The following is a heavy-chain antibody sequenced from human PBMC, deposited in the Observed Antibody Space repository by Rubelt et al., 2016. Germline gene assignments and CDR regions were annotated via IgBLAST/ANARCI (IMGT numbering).Heavy chain of an antibody. CDR2: ISAYNGNT. J-gene: IGHJ4*02. CDR3: ARDDDYGDLVDY. Sequence: MGWISAYNGNTNYAQKLLGRVTMTTDTSTSTAYMELRSLRSDATAVYYCARDDDYGDLVDYWGQGTLVTVSS. D-gene: IGHD4-17*01. V-gene: IGHV1-18*01.